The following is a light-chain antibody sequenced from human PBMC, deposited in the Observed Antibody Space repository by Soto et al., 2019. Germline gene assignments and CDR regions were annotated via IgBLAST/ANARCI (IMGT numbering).Light chain of an antibody. Sequence: DIVMTQSPDSLAVSLGERATINCKSSQSVLYSSNNKNYLAWYQQKPGQPPKLLIYWASTRESGVPDRFSGSGSVTDFTITISSLQAEDVAVYYCQQYYSTLSYTFGQGTKLDIK. CDR2: WAS. V-gene: IGKV4-1*01. CDR3: QQYYSTLSYT. CDR1: QSVLYSSNNKNY. J-gene: IGKJ2*01.